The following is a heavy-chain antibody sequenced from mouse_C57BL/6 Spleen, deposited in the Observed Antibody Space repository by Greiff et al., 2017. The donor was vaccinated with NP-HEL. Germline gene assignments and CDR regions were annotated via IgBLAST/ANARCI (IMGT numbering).Heavy chain of an antibody. CDR1: GFTFSSYG. V-gene: IGHV5-6*01. CDR3: ARQYCGSSWYFDV. Sequence: EVMLVESGGDLVKPGGSLKLSCAASGFTFSSYGMSWVRQTPDKRLEWVATISSGGSYTYYQDSVKGRFTISRDNAKNTLYLQMSSLKSEDTAMYYCARQYCGSSWYFDVWGTGTTVTVSS. D-gene: IGHD1-1*01. CDR2: ISSGGSYT. J-gene: IGHJ1*03.